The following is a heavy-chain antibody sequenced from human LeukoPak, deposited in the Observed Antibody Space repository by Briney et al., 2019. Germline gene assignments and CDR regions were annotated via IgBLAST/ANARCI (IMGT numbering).Heavy chain of an antibody. J-gene: IGHJ4*02. Sequence: PSETLSLTCTVSGYSISSGYYWGWIRQPPGKGLEWIGSIYHSGSTYYNPSLKSRVTISVDTSKNQFSLKLSSVTAADTAVYYCASKQGDYYFDYWGQGTLVTVSS. V-gene: IGHV4-38-2*02. CDR2: IYHSGST. CDR3: ASKQGDYYFDY. CDR1: GYSISSGYY. D-gene: IGHD3-16*01.